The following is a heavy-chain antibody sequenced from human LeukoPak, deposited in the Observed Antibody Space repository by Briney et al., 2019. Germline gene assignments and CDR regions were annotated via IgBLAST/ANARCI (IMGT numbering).Heavy chain of an antibody. J-gene: IGHJ4*02. CDR1: GYSFASYG. CDR2: ISPYSGRT. Sequence: GASVKVSCKASGYSFASYGITWVRQAPGQGLEWMGWISPYSGRTNYVGKFKGRLTLTTDTSTSTAYMDLRGLTSDDTATYFCARDLQASNYNYWSGYFPLAFWGQGTLITASS. V-gene: IGHV1-18*01. D-gene: IGHD3-3*01. CDR3: ARDLQASNYNYWSGYFPLAF.